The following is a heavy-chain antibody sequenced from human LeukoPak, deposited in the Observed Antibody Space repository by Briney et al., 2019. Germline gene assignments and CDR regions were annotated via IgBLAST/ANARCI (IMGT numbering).Heavy chain of an antibody. V-gene: IGHV3-21*01. CDR1: GLTVSSSY. CDR2: ITSSGTYI. CDR3: AREFSSSSDSDY. D-gene: IGHD6-6*01. J-gene: IGHJ4*02. Sequence: GGSLRLSCAASGLTVSSSYMSWVRQAPGKGLEWVSSITSSGTYIYYADSVKGRFTISRDDAKNSLYLQMNSLRAEDTAVYYCAREFSSSSDSDYWGQGTLVTVSS.